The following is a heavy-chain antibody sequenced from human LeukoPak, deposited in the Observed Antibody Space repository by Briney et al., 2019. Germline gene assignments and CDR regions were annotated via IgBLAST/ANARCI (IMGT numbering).Heavy chain of an antibody. D-gene: IGHD2-2*01. CDR3: ATPYCSSISCLDVFNM. V-gene: IGHV4-31*03. J-gene: IGHJ3*02. CDR2: KYYSGSA. Sequence: SETLSLTCSVSGVSVSDGRYYWTWIRQHPGKGLEWIGYKYYSGSAKYNPSLKSRLTISVDTSKNQFSLQLSSVTTADTATYYCATPYCSSISCLDVFNMWGQGTRVTVSS. CDR1: GVSVSDGRYY.